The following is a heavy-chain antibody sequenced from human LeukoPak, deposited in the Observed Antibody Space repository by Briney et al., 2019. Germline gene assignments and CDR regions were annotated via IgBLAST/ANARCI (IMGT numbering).Heavy chain of an antibody. CDR2: ISGSGDNT. Sequence: GGSLRLSCAASEFSFRTYGMSWVRQAPGKRLEWVSGISGSGDNTHNADFVKGRFTISRDNSKNTLYLQMNSLRAEDTAVYYCAKIAETSGIYGQGYDYWGQGTLVTVSS. CDR3: AKIAETSGIYGQGYDY. D-gene: IGHD1-26*01. J-gene: IGHJ4*02. CDR1: EFSFRTYG. V-gene: IGHV3-23*01.